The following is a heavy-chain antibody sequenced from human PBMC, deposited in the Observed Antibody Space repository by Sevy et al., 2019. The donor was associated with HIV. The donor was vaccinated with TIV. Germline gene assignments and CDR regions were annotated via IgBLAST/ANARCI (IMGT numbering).Heavy chain of an antibody. CDR3: ARETDIAAAGVFDY. CDR2: ISADNGNK. V-gene: IGHV1-18*01. Sequence: ASVKVSCKTSGYIFTTYVINWVRQAPGQGLEWMGWISADNGNKEYAQKFQGRLSMTTDISTRTAYMELTSLKSDDTAVYYCARETDIAAAGVFDYWGQGTLVTVSS. J-gene: IGHJ4*02. D-gene: IGHD6-13*01. CDR1: GYIFTTYV.